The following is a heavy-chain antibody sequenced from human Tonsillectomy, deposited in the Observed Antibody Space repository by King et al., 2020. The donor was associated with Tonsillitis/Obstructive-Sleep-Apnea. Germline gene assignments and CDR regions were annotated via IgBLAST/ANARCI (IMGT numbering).Heavy chain of an antibody. J-gene: IGHJ6*02. V-gene: IGHV3-48*03. CDR1: GFTFSSYE. D-gene: IGHD4-17*01. Sequence: VQLVESGGGLVQPGGSLRLSCVASGFTFSSYEMNWVRQAPGKGLEWVSYXSXGGXXINHANSVKGRFTMSRDXPKKSLYLQMNSLRVEDTAVYYCARQGGDYGYYHGMDVWGQGTTVTVSS. CDR3: ARQGGDYGYYHGMDV. CDR2: XSXGGXXI.